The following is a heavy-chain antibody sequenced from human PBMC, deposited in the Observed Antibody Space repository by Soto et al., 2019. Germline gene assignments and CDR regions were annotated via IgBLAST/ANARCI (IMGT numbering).Heavy chain of an antibody. CDR3: ASCSSSWYTRWFDP. J-gene: IGHJ5*02. V-gene: IGHV4-4*02. CDR1: GGSISSSNW. Sequence: SETLSLTCAVSGGSISSSNWWSWVRQPPGKGLEWIGEIYHSGSTNYNPSLKSRVTISVGKSKNQFSLKLSSVTAADTAVYYCASCSSSWYTRWFDPWGQGTLVTVSS. CDR2: IYHSGST. D-gene: IGHD6-13*01.